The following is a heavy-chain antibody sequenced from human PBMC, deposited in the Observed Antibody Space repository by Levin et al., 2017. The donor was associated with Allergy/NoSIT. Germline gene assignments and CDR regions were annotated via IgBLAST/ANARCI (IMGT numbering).Heavy chain of an antibody. V-gene: IGHV3-23*01. J-gene: IGHJ4*02. CDR3: AKDAGRGSSTWYSVFDY. Sequence: QAGGSLRLSCAASGFTFNNYAMSWVRQAPGKGLEWVSAVSNSGGSTYYADSVKGRFTISRDTSKSTLYLQMNSLRAEDTAVYYCAKDAGRGSSTWYSVFDYWGQGTLVTVSS. CDR2: VSNSGGST. D-gene: IGHD6-13*01. CDR1: GFTFNNYA.